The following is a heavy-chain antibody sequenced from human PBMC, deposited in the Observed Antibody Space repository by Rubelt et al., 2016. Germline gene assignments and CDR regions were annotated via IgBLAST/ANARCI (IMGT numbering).Heavy chain of an antibody. V-gene: IGHV1-18*01. D-gene: IGHD2-2*01. CDR3: ARGGLVPAAMLNY. Sequence: NYAQKLQGRVTMTTDTSTSTAYMELRSLRSDDTAVYYCARGGLVPAAMLNYWGQGTLVTVSS. J-gene: IGHJ4*02.